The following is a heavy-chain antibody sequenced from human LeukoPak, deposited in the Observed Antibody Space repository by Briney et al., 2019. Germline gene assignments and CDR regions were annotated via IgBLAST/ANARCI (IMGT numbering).Heavy chain of an antibody. CDR1: GFTFSSYS. Sequence: PGGSLRLSCAASGFTFSSYSMNWVRQAPGKGLEWVSDISSSSIISYADSVKGRFTISRDNAKNSLYLQMNSLRDEDTAVYYCARGPYGSGSHYYNYWGQGTLVTVSS. D-gene: IGHD3-10*01. J-gene: IGHJ4*02. V-gene: IGHV3-48*02. CDR2: ISSSSII. CDR3: ARGPYGSGSHYYNY.